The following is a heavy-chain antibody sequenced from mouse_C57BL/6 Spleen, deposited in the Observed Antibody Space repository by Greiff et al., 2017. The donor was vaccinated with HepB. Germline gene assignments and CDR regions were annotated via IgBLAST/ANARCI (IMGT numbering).Heavy chain of an antibody. J-gene: IGHJ3*01. D-gene: IGHD3-1*01. CDR1: GYTFTSYW. CDR2: IDPSDSYT. V-gene: IGHV1-69*01. Sequence: VPLQQPGAELVMPGASVKLSCKASGYTFTSYWMHWVKQRPGQGLEWIGKIDPSDSYTNYNQKFKGKSTLTVDKSSSTAYMQLSSLTSEDSAVYYCARWGYGAYWGQGTMVTVSA. CDR3: ARWGYGAY.